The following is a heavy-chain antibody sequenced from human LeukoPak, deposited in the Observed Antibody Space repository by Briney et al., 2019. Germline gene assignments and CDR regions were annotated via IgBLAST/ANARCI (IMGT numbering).Heavy chain of an antibody. V-gene: IGHV1-46*01. CDR3: ARDGLAGNGVYDWFDS. CDR2: INPSGGST. Sequence: ASVKVSCKASGYTFTSYYMHWVRQAPGQGLEWMGIINPSGGSTSYAQKFQGRVTMTRDMSTSTVYMELSSLRSEDTAVYYCARDGLAGNGVYDWFDSWGQGTLVTVS. D-gene: IGHD1-1*01. CDR1: GYTFTSYY. J-gene: IGHJ5*01.